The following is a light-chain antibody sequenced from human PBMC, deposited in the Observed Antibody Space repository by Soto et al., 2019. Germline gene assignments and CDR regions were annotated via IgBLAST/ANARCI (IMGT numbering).Light chain of an antibody. CDR3: QKYNTAPLT. V-gene: IGKV1-27*01. J-gene: IGKJ4*01. CDR2: ATS. CDR1: QGIAPY. Sequence: DVQMTQSPSSLSAFVGDRVTITCRASQGIAPYLAWFQQKPGKVPKLLIYATSTLQSGVPSRFSGSGSGTDFTLTISSLQPEDGATYYCQKYNTAPLTFGGGTKGEIK.